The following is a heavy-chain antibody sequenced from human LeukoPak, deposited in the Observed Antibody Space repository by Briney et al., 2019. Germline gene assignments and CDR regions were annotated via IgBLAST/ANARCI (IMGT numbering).Heavy chain of an antibody. CDR3: ARDHSTGPMYYDFWSGYCSSYMDV. V-gene: IGHV3-20*04. J-gene: IGHJ6*03. Sequence: GGSLRLSCAASGFTFDDYGMSWVRHAPGKGLEWVSGINWNGGSTVYADSVKGRFTISRDNAKNSLYLQMNSLRAEDTALYYCARDHSTGPMYYDFWSGYCSSYMDVWGKGTTVTVSS. CDR1: GFTFDDYG. D-gene: IGHD3-3*01. CDR2: INWNGGST.